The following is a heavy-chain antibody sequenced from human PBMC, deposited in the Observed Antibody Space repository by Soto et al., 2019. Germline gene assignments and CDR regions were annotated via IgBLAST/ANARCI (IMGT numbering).Heavy chain of an antibody. CDR3: ASLRIIYYYMDV. V-gene: IGHV3-48*01. Sequence: GGSLRLSCAASGFTFSSYSMNWVRQAPGKGLEWVSYISSSSSTIYYADSVKGRFTISRDNAKNSPYLQMNSLRAEDTAVYYCASLRIIYYYMDVWGKGTTVTVSS. J-gene: IGHJ6*03. D-gene: IGHD3-10*01. CDR2: ISSSSSTI. CDR1: GFTFSSYS.